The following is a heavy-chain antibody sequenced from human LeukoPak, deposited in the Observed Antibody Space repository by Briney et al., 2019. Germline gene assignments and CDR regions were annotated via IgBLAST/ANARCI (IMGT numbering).Heavy chain of an antibody. V-gene: IGHV3-48*01. D-gene: IGHD6-6*01. CDR3: ARGGAARPDY. J-gene: IGHJ4*02. CDR1: GFTFSSYA. Sequence: GGSLRLSCAGSGFTFSSYAMSWVRQAPGKGLEWVSYISSSSSAINYADSVKGRFTISRDNGKNSLYLQMNSLRVEDTAVYYCARGGAARPDYWGQGTLVTVSS. CDR2: ISSSSSAI.